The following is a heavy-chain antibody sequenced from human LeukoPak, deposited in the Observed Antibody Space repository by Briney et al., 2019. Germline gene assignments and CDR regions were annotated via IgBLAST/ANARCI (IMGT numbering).Heavy chain of an antibody. Sequence: PSETLSLTCAVYGGSFSGYYWSWIRQPPGKGLEWIGEINHSGSTNYNPSLKSRVTISVDTSKSQFSLKLSSVTAADTAVYYCARTANTMVRGAWGYWGQGTLVTVSS. CDR3: ARTANTMVRGAWGY. D-gene: IGHD3-10*01. CDR1: GGSFSGYY. CDR2: INHSGST. J-gene: IGHJ4*02. V-gene: IGHV4-34*01.